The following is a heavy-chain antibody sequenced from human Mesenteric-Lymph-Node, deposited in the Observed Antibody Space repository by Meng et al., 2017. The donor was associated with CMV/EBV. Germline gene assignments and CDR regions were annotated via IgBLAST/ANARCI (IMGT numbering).Heavy chain of an antibody. Sequence: GGSLRLSCAASGFTFSSYAMSWVRQAPGKGLEWVSSISGSGESTYYADSVKGRFTISRDNSKNTLFLQMNSLRAEDTAVYYCAKYTHRAVWSGYHSQAFDIWGQGTMVTVSS. CDR1: GFTFSSYA. CDR2: ISGSGEST. D-gene: IGHD3-3*01. V-gene: IGHV3-23*01. J-gene: IGHJ3*02. CDR3: AKYTHRAVWSGYHSQAFDI.